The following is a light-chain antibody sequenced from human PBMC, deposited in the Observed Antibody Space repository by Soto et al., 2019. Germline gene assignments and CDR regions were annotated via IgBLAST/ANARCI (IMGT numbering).Light chain of an antibody. Sequence: QAVVTQPPSASASLGASVTLTCTLNSGYSKYNVDWYHQRPGEGPRFVMRVGTGGIVGSRGDGIPDRFSVLGSGLNRYLTLKNIQEEGGGDSPWGAAHESLRDSVPYVFGPGT. V-gene: IGLV9-49*01. CDR1: SGYSKYN. CDR3: GAAHESLRDSVPYV. CDR2: VGTGGIVG. J-gene: IGLJ1*01.